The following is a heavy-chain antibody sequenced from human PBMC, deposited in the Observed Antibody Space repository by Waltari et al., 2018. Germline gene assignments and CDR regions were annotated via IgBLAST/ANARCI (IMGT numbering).Heavy chain of an antibody. D-gene: IGHD2-21*01. CDR2: IKQDGSEK. J-gene: IGHJ3*02. CDR1: GFTFSNFA. V-gene: IGHV3-7*01. CDR3: AREVKGAFDI. Sequence: VQLVESGGGVVQPGRSLRLSCAASGFTFSNFAMPWVRQAPGKGLEWVANIKQDGSEKYYVDSVKGRFTISRDNAKNSLYLQMNSLRAEDTAVYYCAREVKGAFDIWGQGTMVTVSS.